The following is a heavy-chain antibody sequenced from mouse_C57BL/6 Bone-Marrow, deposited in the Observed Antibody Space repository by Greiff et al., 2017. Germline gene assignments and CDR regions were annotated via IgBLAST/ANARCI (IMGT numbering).Heavy chain of an antibody. CDR3: ARREYGYKWYFDV. Sequence: QVQLQQPGAELVKPGASVKLSCKASGYTFTSYWMHWVKQRPGRGLEWIGRIDPNSGGTKYNEKFKSKATLTVDTPSSTAYMQLSSLTSEDSAVYYCARREYGYKWYFDVWGTGTTVTVSS. CDR2: IDPNSGGT. D-gene: IGHD2-2*01. V-gene: IGHV1-72*01. CDR1: GYTFTSYW. J-gene: IGHJ1*03.